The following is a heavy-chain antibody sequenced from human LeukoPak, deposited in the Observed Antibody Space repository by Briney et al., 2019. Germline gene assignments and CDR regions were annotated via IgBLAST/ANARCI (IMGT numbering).Heavy chain of an antibody. J-gene: IGHJ6*02. CDR2: IYDSGRT. CDR3: ARGPPAKPGTGYYYGMDV. D-gene: IGHD2-2*01. V-gene: IGHV4-61*01. Sequence: SETLSLTCTVSGGSVSSGSYFWTWIRQSPGKRLEYVGYIYDSGRTNYNPSLKSRVTISKDTSKNQFSLKLSSVTAADTAVYYCARGPPAKPGTGYYYGMDVWGQGTTVTVSS. CDR1: GGSVSSGSYF.